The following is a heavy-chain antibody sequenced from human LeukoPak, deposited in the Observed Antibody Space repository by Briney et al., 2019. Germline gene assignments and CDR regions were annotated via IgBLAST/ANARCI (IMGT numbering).Heavy chain of an antibody. D-gene: IGHD2-2*02. V-gene: IGHV1-69*05. CDR3: ATSADIVVVPAAIESYYYYYMDV. CDR1: GGTFSSYA. Sequence: SVKVSCKASGGTFSSYAISWVRQAPVQGLEWMGGIIPIFGTANYAQKFQGRVTITTDESTSTAYMELSSLRSEDTAVYYCATSADIVVVPAAIESYYYYYMDVWGKGTTVTVSS. J-gene: IGHJ6*03. CDR2: IIPIFGTA.